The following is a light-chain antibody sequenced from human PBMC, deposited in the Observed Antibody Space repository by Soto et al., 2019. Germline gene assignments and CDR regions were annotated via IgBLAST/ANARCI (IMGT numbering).Light chain of an antibody. CDR1: QSVSSN. CDR2: GAS. J-gene: IGKJ2*01. Sequence: EIVMTQTPATLSVSPGERATLSCRASQSVSSNLAWYQQRPGQAPRLIIYGASTRATGIPARFSGSGSGTEFTLTISSLQSEDFAVYYCPQYNNWPPTFGQGTKLEIK. V-gene: IGKV3-15*01. CDR3: PQYNNWPPT.